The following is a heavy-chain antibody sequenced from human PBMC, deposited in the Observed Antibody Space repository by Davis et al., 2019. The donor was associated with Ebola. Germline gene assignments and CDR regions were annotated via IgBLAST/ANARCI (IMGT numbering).Heavy chain of an antibody. D-gene: IGHD6-13*01. CDR2: ISSSGNTI. J-gene: IGHJ4*02. CDR3: ARDVAADSFVGDPFDY. V-gene: IGHV3-11*01. Sequence: GGSLRLSCAASGFTFSDYYMSWIRQAPGKGLEGVSDISSSGNTIYYADSVKGRFTISRDNAKNSLYLQMNSLRAEDTAVYYCARDVAADSFVGDPFDYWGQGTLVTVSS. CDR1: GFTFSDYY.